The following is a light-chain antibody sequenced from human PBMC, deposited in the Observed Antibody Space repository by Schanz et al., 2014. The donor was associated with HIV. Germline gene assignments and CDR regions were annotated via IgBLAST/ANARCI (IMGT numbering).Light chain of an antibody. V-gene: IGKV3-11*01. CDR2: DAS. Sequence: EVVLTQSPATLSLSPGERATLSCRASQSISTSLAWYQQKPGQAPRLLIFDASSRATGIPARFSGSGSGTDFTLTISRLEAVDFAVYYCQQRDNWVTFGGGTRVEIK. CDR3: QQRDNWVT. J-gene: IGKJ4*01. CDR1: QSISTS.